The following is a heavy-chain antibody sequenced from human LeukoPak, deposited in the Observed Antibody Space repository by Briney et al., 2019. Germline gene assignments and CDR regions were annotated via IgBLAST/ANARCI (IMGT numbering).Heavy chain of an antibody. J-gene: IGHJ6*03. CDR3: AKSPDYYYYYMDV. CDR1: GFTFSDYY. Sequence: PGGSLRLSCAASGFTFSDYYMSWIRQAPGKGLEWVSYISNSDNTIYYADSVKGRFTISRDNSKNTLYLQMNSLRAEDTAVYYCAKSPDYYYYYMDVWGKGTTVTISS. CDR2: ISNSDNTI. V-gene: IGHV3-11*04.